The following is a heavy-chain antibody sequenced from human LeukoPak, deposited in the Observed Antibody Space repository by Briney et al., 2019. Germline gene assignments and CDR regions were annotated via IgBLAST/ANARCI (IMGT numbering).Heavy chain of an antibody. CDR3: ARGVGPRYFDL. D-gene: IGHD1-26*01. CDR2: IDSSGGYM. J-gene: IGHJ2*01. V-gene: IGHV3-21*06. CDR1: GFTFNTYS. Sequence: PGGSLRLSCEASGFTFNTYSMNWARQAPGKGLEWVSSIDSSGGYMFYADSVKGRFIISRDNAKDSLYLQMNSLRAEDTAVYYCARGVGPRYFDLWGRGTLVTVSS.